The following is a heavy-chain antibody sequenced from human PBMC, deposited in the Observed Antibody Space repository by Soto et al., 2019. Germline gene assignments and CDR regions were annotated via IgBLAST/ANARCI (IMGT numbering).Heavy chain of an antibody. D-gene: IGHD2-2*01. V-gene: IGHV3-30-3*01. CDR2: ISYDGSNK. CDR3: AIQLALPGFDY. CDR1: GFTFSSYA. J-gene: IGHJ4*02. Sequence: QVQLVESGGGVVQPGRSLRLSCAASGFTFSSYAMHWVRQAPGKGLEWVAVISYDGSNKYYADSVKGRFTISRDNSKNSLYLQMNSMRAEDTDVSYWAIQLALPGFDYWGQGTLVTVSS.